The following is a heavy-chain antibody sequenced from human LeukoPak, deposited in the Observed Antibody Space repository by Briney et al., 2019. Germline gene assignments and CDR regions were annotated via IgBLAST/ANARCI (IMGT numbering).Heavy chain of an antibody. J-gene: IGHJ4*02. CDR2: INGGGDKT. V-gene: IGHV3-23*01. CDR3: AKSRGSTLFDS. Sequence: GGSLRLSCAASGFTFSSYAMSWVRQAPGKGLEWVSGINGGGDKTYYRDSVKGRITISRDNSKNTLYLQMNSLRAEDTAIYYCAKSRGSTLFDSWGQGTLVTVSS. CDR1: GFTFSSYA. D-gene: IGHD1-26*01.